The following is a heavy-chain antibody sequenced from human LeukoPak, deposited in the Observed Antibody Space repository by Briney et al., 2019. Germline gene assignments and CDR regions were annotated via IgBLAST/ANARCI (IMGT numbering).Heavy chain of an antibody. J-gene: IGHJ4*02. CDR2: IYYSGST. CDR3: ATSTVTTFWGAYYFDY. D-gene: IGHD4-17*01. V-gene: IGHV4-59*01. Sequence: SETLSLTCIVSGGSISSYYWSWIRQPPGKGLEWIGYIYYSGSTNYNPSLKSRVTISVDTSKNQFSLKLSSVTAADTAVYYCATSTVTTFWGAYYFDYWGQGTLVTVSS. CDR1: GGSISSYY.